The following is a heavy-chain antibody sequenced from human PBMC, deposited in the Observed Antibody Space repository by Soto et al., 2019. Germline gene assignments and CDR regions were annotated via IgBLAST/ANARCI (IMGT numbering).Heavy chain of an antibody. J-gene: IGHJ4*02. CDR3: ATGTVTTGDY. CDR2: FDPEDGET. Sequence: GASVKVSCKVSGYTLTELSMHWVRQAPGKGPEWKGGFDPEDGETIYAQKFQGRVTMTEDTSTDTAYMELSSLRSGDTAVYYCATGTVTTGDYWGQGTLVTVSS. D-gene: IGHD4-17*01. V-gene: IGHV1-24*01. CDR1: GYTLTELS.